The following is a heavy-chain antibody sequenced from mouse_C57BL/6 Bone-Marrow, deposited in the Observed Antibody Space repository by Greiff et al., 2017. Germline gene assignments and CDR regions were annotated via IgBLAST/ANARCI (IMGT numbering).Heavy chain of an antibody. J-gene: IGHJ1*03. V-gene: IGHV1-52*01. CDR3: ARRDYDWYFDV. D-gene: IGHD2-4*01. CDR1: GYTFTSYW. CDR2: IDPSDSET. Sequence: QVHVKQPGAELVRPGSSVKLSCKASGYTFTSYWMHWVKQRPIQGLEWIGNIDPSDSETHYNQKFKDKATLTVDKSSSTAYMQLSSLTSEDSAVYYCARRDYDWYFDVWGTGTTVTVSS.